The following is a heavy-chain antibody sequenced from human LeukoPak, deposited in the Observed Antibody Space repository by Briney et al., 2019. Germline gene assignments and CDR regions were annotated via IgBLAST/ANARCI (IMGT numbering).Heavy chain of an antibody. CDR2: IYYTGST. CDR3: ATVNGHKFYYYYGMDV. D-gene: IGHD2-8*01. CDR1: GGSVSSRSYY. V-gene: IGHV4-39*01. Sequence: SETLSLTCTVSGGSVSSRSYYWGWIRQPPGRGLEWIGSIYYTGSTYYNPSLKSRVSISVDTSKNQFSLKLSSVTAADTAVYYCATVNGHKFYYYYGMDVWGQGTTVTVSS. J-gene: IGHJ6*02.